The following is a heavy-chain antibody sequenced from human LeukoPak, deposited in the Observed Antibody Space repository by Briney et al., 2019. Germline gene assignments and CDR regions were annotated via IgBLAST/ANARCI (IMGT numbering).Heavy chain of an antibody. CDR1: GFTFSSHP. CDR2: ISFDGSHK. CDR3: ARGTPTTRDFDY. V-gene: IGHV3-30*04. D-gene: IGHD1-14*01. Sequence: GGSLRLSCAASGFTFSSHPMHWVRQAPGKGLEWVAVISFDGSHKYYADSVTGRFTISRDNAKNSLFLQMNSLRAEDTAVYYCARGTPTTRDFDYWGQGTLVTVSS. J-gene: IGHJ4*02.